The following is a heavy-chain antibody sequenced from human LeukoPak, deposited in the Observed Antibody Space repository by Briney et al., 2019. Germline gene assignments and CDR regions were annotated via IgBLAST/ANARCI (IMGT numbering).Heavy chain of an antibody. CDR3: ATDTYPFRRYFDL. CDR1: GYTLTELS. D-gene: IGHD3-10*01. J-gene: IGHJ2*01. V-gene: IGHV1-24*01. CDR2: FDPEDGET. Sequence: EASVKVSCKVSGYTLTELSMHWVRQAPGKGLEWMGGFDPEDGETIYAQKFQGRVTITEDTSTDTAYMELSSLRSEDTAVYYCATDTYPFRRYFDLWGRGTLVTVSS.